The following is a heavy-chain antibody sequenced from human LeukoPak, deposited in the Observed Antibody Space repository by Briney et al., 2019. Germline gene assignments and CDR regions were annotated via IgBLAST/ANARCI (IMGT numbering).Heavy chain of an antibody. CDR2: ISSSGSTI. V-gene: IGHV3-48*03. Sequence: PGGSLRLSCAASGFTFSSYEMNWVRQAPGKGLEWVSYISSSGSTIYYADSVNGRFTISRDNAKNSLYLQMNSLRAEDTAVYYCARGGTRHYDILTGYYLITHYFDYWGQGTLVTVSS. J-gene: IGHJ4*02. CDR3: ARGGTRHYDILTGYYLITHYFDY. CDR1: GFTFSSYE. D-gene: IGHD3-9*01.